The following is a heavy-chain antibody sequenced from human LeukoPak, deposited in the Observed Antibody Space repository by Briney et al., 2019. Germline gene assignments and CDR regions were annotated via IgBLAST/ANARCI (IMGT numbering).Heavy chain of an antibody. CDR2: ISGSGGST. V-gene: IGHV3-23*01. D-gene: IGHD3-9*01. CDR1: GFTFSSYA. J-gene: IGHJ5*02. Sequence: GGSLRLSCAASGFTFSSYAMSWVRQAPGKGLEWVSAISGSGGSTYYADSVKGRFTISRDNSKNTLYLQMNSLRAEDTAVYYCAKGRGRATYYDILTGYYAVDWFDPWGQGTLVTVSS. CDR3: AKGRGRATYYDILTGYYAVDWFDP.